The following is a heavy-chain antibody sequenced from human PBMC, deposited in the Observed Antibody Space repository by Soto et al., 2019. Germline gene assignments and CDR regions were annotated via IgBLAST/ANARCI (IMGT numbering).Heavy chain of an antibody. CDR2: IYPGASDI. V-gene: IGHV5-51*01. D-gene: IGHD3-10*01. J-gene: IGHJ4*02. Sequence: GESLKISCQAPGYTFIYFWVAWVRQVPGKGLEWMGVIYPGASDIRYSPSFEGHVTISADKSTNTAYLQWSSLEAADTAIYYCARQGTSRGSDYAAFDFWGPGTLVTVSS. CDR3: ARQGTSRGSDYAAFDF. CDR1: GYTFIYFW.